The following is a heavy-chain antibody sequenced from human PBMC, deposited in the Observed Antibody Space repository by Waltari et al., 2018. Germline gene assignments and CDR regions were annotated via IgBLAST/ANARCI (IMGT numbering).Heavy chain of an antibody. D-gene: IGHD2-15*01. CDR1: GGSISSHY. CDR2: IYYSGST. Sequence: QVQLQESGPGLVKPSETLSLTCTVSGGSISSHYWSWIRQPPGKGLEWIGYIYYSGSTNYHPSLKSRVTISVDTSKNQFSLKLSSVTAADTAVYYCARVAGYCSGGSCYPYNWFDPWGQGTLVTVSS. J-gene: IGHJ5*02. V-gene: IGHV4-59*11. CDR3: ARVAGYCSGGSCYPYNWFDP.